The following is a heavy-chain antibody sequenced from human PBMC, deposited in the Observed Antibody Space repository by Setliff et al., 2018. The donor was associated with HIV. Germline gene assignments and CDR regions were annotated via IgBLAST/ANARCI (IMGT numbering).Heavy chain of an antibody. CDR2: INHSGST. Sequence: SETLSLTCAVYGGSFSNYYWSWIRPLPGKGLEWIGEINHSGSTNYDPSLKSRVTISVDTSKSQFSLNLTSVTAADTAVYYCARGLSITVFGVVRTGYYMGVWGKGTTVTVS. CDR1: GGSFSNYY. CDR3: ARGLSITVFGVVRTGYYMGV. V-gene: IGHV4-34*01. J-gene: IGHJ6*03. D-gene: IGHD3-3*01.